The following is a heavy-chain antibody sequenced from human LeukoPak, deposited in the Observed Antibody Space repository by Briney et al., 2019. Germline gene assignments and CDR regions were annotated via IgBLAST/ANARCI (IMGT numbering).Heavy chain of an antibody. CDR1: GFTFSSYG. CDR3: AKILPDTVPADY. CDR2: ISYDGSNK. V-gene: IGHV3-30*18. Sequence: GGSLRLSCAASGFTFSSYGMYWVRQAPGKGLEWVAVISYDGSNKYYADSVKGRFTISRDNSKNTLYLQMNSLRAEDTAVYYCAKILPDTVPADYWGQGTLVTVSS. D-gene: IGHD4-11*01. J-gene: IGHJ4*02.